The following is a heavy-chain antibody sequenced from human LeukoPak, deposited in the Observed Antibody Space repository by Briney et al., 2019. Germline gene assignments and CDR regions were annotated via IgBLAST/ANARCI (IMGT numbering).Heavy chain of an antibody. Sequence: GGSLRLSCAASGFTFSSYAMSWVRHAPGKGLEWVSAISGSGGSTYYADSVKGRFTISRDNSKNTLYLQMNSLRAEDTAVYYCAKDPPPVLRYFDWLSDYYFDYWGQGTLVTVSS. D-gene: IGHD3-9*01. CDR1: GFTFSSYA. CDR2: ISGSGGST. J-gene: IGHJ4*02. V-gene: IGHV3-23*01. CDR3: AKDPPPVLRYFDWLSDYYFDY.